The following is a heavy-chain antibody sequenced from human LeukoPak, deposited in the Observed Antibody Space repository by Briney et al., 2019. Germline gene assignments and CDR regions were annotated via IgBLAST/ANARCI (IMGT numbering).Heavy chain of an antibody. D-gene: IGHD5-24*01. V-gene: IGHV3-7*04. Sequence: GGSLRLSCAASGFTFSSYSMNWVRQAPGKGLEWVANIKQDGSKKSYVDSVKGRFTISRDNAKNSLYLQMNSPRAEDTAIYYCTRVGYIDEGIDYWGQGTLVTVSS. J-gene: IGHJ4*02. CDR2: IKQDGSKK. CDR1: GFTFSSYS. CDR3: TRVGYIDEGIDY.